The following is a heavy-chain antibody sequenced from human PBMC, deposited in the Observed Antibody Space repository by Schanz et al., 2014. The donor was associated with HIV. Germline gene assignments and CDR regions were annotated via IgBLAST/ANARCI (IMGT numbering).Heavy chain of an antibody. V-gene: IGHV3-30*18. CDR2: ISYDGSNK. Sequence: QVHLVESGGGVAQPWRSLRLSCTASGFTFSSYGMHWVRQAPGKGLEWVAGISYDGSNKYYADSVKGRFTISRDISKNTLYLQMNSLRAEDTAVYYCAKEEQQLGGVGGYHFDYWGQGTLVTVSS. D-gene: IGHD6-13*01. CDR3: AKEEQQLGGVGGYHFDY. CDR1: GFTFSSYG. J-gene: IGHJ4*02.